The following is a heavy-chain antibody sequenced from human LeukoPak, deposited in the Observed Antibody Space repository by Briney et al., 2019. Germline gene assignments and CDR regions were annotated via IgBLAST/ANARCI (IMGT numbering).Heavy chain of an antibody. Sequence: SGGSVSLLCGPSGFPFRSYAVQWVRQAPGEGLEWVAVISYYESNKYNDDPVQGRLTITRVNSNNTLYLQMLSLRAEDTAVLYYASTHGAASYFLFDYWGQGTLVTVS. CDR1: GFPFRSYA. D-gene: IGHD3-10*01. CDR2: ISYYESNK. V-gene: IGHV3-30-3*01. CDR3: ASTHGAASYFLFDY. J-gene: IGHJ4*02.